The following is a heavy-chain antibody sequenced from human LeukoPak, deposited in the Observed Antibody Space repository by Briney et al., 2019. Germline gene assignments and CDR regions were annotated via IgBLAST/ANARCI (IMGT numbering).Heavy chain of an antibody. Sequence: GGSLRLSCAASGFTFSSYEMNWVRQAPGKGLEWVSYISSSGSTIYYADSVKGRFTISRDNAKNSLYLQMNSLRAEDTAVYYCAILRDWANDAFDIWGQGTKVIVSS. J-gene: IGHJ3*02. CDR2: ISSSGSTI. CDR3: AILRDWANDAFDI. V-gene: IGHV3-48*03. CDR1: GFTFSSYE. D-gene: IGHD2-21*01.